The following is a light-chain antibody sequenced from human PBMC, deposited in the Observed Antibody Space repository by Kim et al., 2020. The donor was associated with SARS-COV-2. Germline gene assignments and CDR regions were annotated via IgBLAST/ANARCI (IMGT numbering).Light chain of an antibody. CDR2: DVS. CDR1: TSDVGGYIH. J-gene: IGLJ3*02. V-gene: IGLV2-14*04. Sequence: GPSSTISCTGTTSDVGGYIHVSWYQQHPGKAPKLIIYDVSKRPSGASDRFSGSKSANTASLTISGLQAEDEAEYYCASFTSRTTWVFGGGTQLTVL. CDR3: ASFTSRTTWV.